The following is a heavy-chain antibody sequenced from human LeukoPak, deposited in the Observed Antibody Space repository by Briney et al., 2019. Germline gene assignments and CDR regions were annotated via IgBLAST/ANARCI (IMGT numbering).Heavy chain of an antibody. CDR3: AKSHLPNAYSGTYYCDY. Sequence: PGGSLRLSCAASGFTFSCYGMHWVRQAPGKGLEWVAFIRYDESKKFYGDSVKGRFTISRDNSKNTLYLQMNSLRTEDTAVYYCAKSHLPNAYSGTYYCDYWGQGTLVTVSS. J-gene: IGHJ4*02. D-gene: IGHD1-26*01. V-gene: IGHV3-30*02. CDR1: GFTFSCYG. CDR2: IRYDESKK.